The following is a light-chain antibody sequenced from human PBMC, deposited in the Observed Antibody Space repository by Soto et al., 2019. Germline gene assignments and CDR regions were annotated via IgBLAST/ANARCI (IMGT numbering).Light chain of an antibody. Sequence: EIVLTQSPGTLSLSPGERATLSCRASQSVSSSFLAWYQQKPGQAPRLLIYGASSRATGIPDRFSGSGSGTDYTLTISRLEPEDFAVYYFQQYGRSPWTFGQGTTLEIK. J-gene: IGKJ1*01. CDR2: GAS. CDR1: QSVSSSF. V-gene: IGKV3-20*01. CDR3: QQYGRSPWT.